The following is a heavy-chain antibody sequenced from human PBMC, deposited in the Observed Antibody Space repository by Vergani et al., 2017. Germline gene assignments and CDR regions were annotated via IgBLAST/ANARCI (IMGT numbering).Heavy chain of an antibody. J-gene: IGHJ6*03. CDR2: IYLGGTT. CDR3: ARRPSLVQGNYIYYYSYFIDV. V-gene: IGHV4-59*01. D-gene: IGHD3-22*01. Sequence: QVHLQEAGPGLVKPAETLSLTCTVSGDSMNNYYWNWFRQTPGKGLEWTGYIYLGGTTTYNPSLESRVSLSAETPNNQFSLQLTSVTAADTAVYFCARRPSLVQGNYIYYYSYFIDVWGKGTTVTVSS. CDR1: GDSMNNYY.